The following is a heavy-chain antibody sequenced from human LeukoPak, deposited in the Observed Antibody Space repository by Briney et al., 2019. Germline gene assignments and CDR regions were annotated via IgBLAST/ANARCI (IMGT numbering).Heavy chain of an antibody. J-gene: IGHJ4*02. D-gene: IGHD6-13*01. CDR3: ARGRAAAVYFDY. CDR2: MNPNSGNT. V-gene: IGHV1-8*01. Sequence: ASVKVSCKASGYTFTSYDINWVRQATGQGLEWMGWMNPNSGNTGYAQKFQGRVTMTRNTSISTAYMELSSLRSEDTAVYYCARGRAAAVYFDYWGQGTLVTVSS. CDR1: GYTFTSYD.